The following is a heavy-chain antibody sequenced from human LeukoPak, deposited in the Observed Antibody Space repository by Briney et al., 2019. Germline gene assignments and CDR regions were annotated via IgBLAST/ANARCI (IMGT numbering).Heavy chain of an antibody. D-gene: IGHD6-19*01. J-gene: IGHJ4*02. CDR1: GFTVSSNY. V-gene: IGHV3-66*02. CDR2: IYSGGST. CDR3: ARDSDSSGWYDY. Sequence: PGGSLRLSCAASGFTVSSNYMSWARQAPGKGLEWVSVIYSGGSTYYADSVKGRFTISRDNSKNTLYLQMNSLRAEDTAVYYCARDSDSSGWYDYWGQGTLVTVSS.